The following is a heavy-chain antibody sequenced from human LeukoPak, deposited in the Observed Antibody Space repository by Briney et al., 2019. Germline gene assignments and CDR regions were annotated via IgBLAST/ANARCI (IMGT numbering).Heavy chain of an antibody. V-gene: IGHV3-48*01. CDR1: GFTFSVYS. J-gene: IGHJ4*02. CDR3: ARGVDYYDSSGTIDY. CDR2: ITASSRTK. D-gene: IGHD3-22*01. Sequence: GGSLRLSCAASGFTFSVYSMNWVRQAPGKGLEWLSYITASSRTKYYADSVKGRFSISRDNAKNSLFLQLNSLRAEDTAVYYCARGVDYYDSSGTIDYWGQGTLVTVSS.